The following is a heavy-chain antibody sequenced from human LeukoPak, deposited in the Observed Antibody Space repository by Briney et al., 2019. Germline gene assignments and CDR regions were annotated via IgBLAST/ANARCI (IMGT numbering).Heavy chain of an antibody. D-gene: IGHD6-13*01. Sequence: SVKVSCKASGGTFSSYAISWVRQAPGQGLEWMGGTIPIFGTANYAQKFQGRVTITADESTSTAYMELSSLRSEDTAVYYCAKTAGIAAAGAFDPWGQGTLVTVSS. V-gene: IGHV1-69*13. CDR1: GGTFSSYA. J-gene: IGHJ5*02. CDR2: TIPIFGTA. CDR3: AKTAGIAAAGAFDP.